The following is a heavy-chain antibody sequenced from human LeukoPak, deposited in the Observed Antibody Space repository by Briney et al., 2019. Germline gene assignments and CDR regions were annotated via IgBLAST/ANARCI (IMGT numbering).Heavy chain of an antibody. CDR1: GASISSGTYS. J-gene: IGHJ5*02. V-gene: IGHV4-30-2*01. CDR2: IYHTGST. Sequence: PSETLSLTCTVSGASISSGTYSWSWIRQPPGEGLEWIGYIYHTGSTYYNPSLKGRVTISVDRSKNQFSLNLNFVTAADTAVYYCARSIQLWSQVNWFDPWGQGTLVTVSS. CDR3: ARSIQLWSQVNWFDP. D-gene: IGHD5-18*01.